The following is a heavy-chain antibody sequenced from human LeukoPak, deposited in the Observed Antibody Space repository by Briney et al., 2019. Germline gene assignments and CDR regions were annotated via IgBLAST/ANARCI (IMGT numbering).Heavy chain of an antibody. D-gene: IGHD3-10*01. CDR3: ARGLRGYDY. V-gene: IGHV3-72*01. CDR2: TRNKANSYTT. J-gene: IGHJ4*02. Sequence: HPGGSLRLSCAASGFTFSDHYMDWVRRAPGKGLEWVGRTRNKANSYTTEYAASVKGRFTISRDDSKNSLYLQMNSLKTEDTAVYYCARGLRGYDYWGQGTLVTVSS. CDR1: GFTFSDHY.